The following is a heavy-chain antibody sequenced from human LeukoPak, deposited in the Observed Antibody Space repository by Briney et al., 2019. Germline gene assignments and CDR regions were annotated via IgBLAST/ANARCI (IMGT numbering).Heavy chain of an antibody. CDR2: ISAYNGNT. J-gene: IGHJ4*02. CDR3: AGHYDFWSGYYALDY. Sequence: ASVKVSCKASGYTFTSYGISLVRQAPGQGLEWMGWISAYNGNTNYAQKLQGRVTMTTDTSTSTAYMELRSLRSDDTAVYYCAGHYDFWSGYYALDYWGQGTLVTVSS. D-gene: IGHD3-3*01. CDR1: GYTFTSYG. V-gene: IGHV1-18*01.